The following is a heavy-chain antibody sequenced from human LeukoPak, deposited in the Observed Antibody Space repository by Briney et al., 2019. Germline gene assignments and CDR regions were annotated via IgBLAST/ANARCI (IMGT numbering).Heavy chain of an antibody. J-gene: IGHJ4*02. Sequence: SETLSLTCTVSGGSISSGSSYWDWIRQPPGKGLEWIGNIYYSGSTNYNASLKSRVTISVDTSKNQFSLKLSSVTAADTAMYFCARGRGDYFDSSGYFFDYWGQGTLVTISS. CDR1: GGSISSGSSY. CDR3: ARGRGDYFDSSGYFFDY. CDR2: IYYSGST. V-gene: IGHV4-39*07. D-gene: IGHD3-22*01.